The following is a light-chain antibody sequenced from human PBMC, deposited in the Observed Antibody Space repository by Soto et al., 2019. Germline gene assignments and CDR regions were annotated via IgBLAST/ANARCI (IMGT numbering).Light chain of an antibody. CDR1: QSVSSDY. CDR3: QQYNTSPWT. CDR2: ATS. Sequence: DIVLTQSPGTLSLSPGERATLSCRASQSVSSDYLAWYQQKPGRAPRLLIYATSSRATDIPDRFSGSGSGTDFTLTISRLEPEDFAVYFCQQYNTSPWTCGQGTTVEIK. J-gene: IGKJ1*01. V-gene: IGKV3-20*01.